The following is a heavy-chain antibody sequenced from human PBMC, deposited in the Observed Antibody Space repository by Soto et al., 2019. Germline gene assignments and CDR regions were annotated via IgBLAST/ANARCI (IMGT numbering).Heavy chain of an antibody. V-gene: IGHV3-11*01. Sequence: PGGSLRLSCAASGFTFSDYYMSWIRQAPGKGLEWVSYISSSGSTIYYADSVKGRFTISRDNAKNSLYLQMNSLRAEDTAVYYCARDEYSYGFYYYYGMDVWGQGTTVTVSS. CDR2: ISSSGSTI. CDR1: GFTFSDYY. J-gene: IGHJ6*02. D-gene: IGHD5-18*01. CDR3: ARDEYSYGFYYYYGMDV.